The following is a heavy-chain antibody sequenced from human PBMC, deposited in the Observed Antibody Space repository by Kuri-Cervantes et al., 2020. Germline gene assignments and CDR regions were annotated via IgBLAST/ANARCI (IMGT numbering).Heavy chain of an antibody. J-gene: IGHJ4*02. Sequence: GESPKISRAASGFTVSSNYMSWVRQAPGEGLGWVSVIYSGGSTYYADSVKGRFTISRDNSKNTLYLQMNSLRAEDTAVYYCARELITGGTRVGFDYWGQGTLVTVSS. D-gene: IGHD1-20*01. V-gene: IGHV3-66*01. CDR2: IYSGGST. CDR1: GFTVSSNY. CDR3: ARELITGGTRVGFDY.